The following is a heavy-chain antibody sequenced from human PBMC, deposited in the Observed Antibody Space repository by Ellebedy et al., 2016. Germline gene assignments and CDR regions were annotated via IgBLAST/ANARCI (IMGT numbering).Heavy chain of an antibody. J-gene: IGHJ4*02. Sequence: GESLKISXAASGFTFSSYSMNWVRQAPGKGLEWVATISGAGYTTFFADSVKGRFTISRDNSKNTLYLQMNNLRVGDTALYYCRQGHYFDQWGQGALVTVSS. V-gene: IGHV3-23*01. CDR1: GFTFSSYS. CDR2: ISGAGYTT. CDR3: RQGHYFDQ.